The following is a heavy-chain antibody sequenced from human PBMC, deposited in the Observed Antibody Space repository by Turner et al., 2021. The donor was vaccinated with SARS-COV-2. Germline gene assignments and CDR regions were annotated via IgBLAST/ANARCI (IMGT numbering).Heavy chain of an antibody. Sequence: QVQLQQWGAGLLKSSETLSLTCAVSGESFSGHFWTWIRQSPGKGLVWIAEIDHTGSTNYTPSLKSRVALSVDTLKRHFSLMMHSVTAADTAIYYCARGWGGYNFSFDYWGRGALVAVSS. V-gene: IGHV4-34*01. J-gene: IGHJ4*02. D-gene: IGHD5-12*01. CDR2: IDHTGST. CDR3: ARGWGGYNFSFDY. CDR1: GESFSGHF.